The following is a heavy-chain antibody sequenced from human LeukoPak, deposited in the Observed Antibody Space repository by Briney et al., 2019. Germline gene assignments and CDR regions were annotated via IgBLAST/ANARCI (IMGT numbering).Heavy chain of an antibody. CDR3: ARIGFVVVPAAAFDY. V-gene: IGHV1-18*01. CDR2: ISAYNGNT. J-gene: IGHJ4*02. CDR1: RGTFSSYA. Sequence: ASVKVSCKASRGTFSSYAISWVRQAPGQGLEWMGWISAYNGNTNYAQKLQGRVTMTTDTSTSTAYMELRSLRSDDTAVYYCARIGFVVVPAAAFDYWGQGTLVTVSS. D-gene: IGHD2-2*01.